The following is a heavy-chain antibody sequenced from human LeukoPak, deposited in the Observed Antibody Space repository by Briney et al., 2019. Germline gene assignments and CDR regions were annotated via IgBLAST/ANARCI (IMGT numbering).Heavy chain of an antibody. CDR3: ARGDPVTAATRHDH. D-gene: IGHD2-15*01. J-gene: IGHJ4*02. Sequence: ASVKVSCKTYGYTFINYGVTWVRQAPGQGLEWMGWTSPYNGDTSFAQRLQGRVSMTTDTSTSTVHMELRSLRSDDTAVYYCARGDPVTAATRHDHWGQGTLVTVSS. V-gene: IGHV1-18*01. CDR1: GYTFINYG. CDR2: TSPYNGDT.